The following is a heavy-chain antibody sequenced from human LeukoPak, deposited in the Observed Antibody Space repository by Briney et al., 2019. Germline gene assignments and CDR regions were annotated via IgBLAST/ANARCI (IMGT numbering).Heavy chain of an antibody. CDR1: GYIFTTYD. Sequence: ASVKVSCKASGYIFTTYDIGWVRQATGQGLEWMGWLNPNSCNAGYAQKFQGRVTISRNTSISTAYMELSSLRSDDTAIYYCARRKFLGWFDPWGQGTLVTVSS. J-gene: IGHJ5*02. CDR3: ARRKFLGWFDP. V-gene: IGHV1-8*03. CDR2: LNPNSCNA. D-gene: IGHD7-27*01.